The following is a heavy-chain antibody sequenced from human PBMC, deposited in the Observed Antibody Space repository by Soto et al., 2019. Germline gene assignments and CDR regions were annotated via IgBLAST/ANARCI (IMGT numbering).Heavy chain of an antibody. CDR3: AKDPKGGGVIVATIWGDY. D-gene: IGHD5-12*01. CDR2: ISGSGGST. J-gene: IGHJ4*02. V-gene: IGHV3-23*01. Sequence: EVQLLESGGGLVQPGGSLRLSCAASGFTFSSYAMSWVRQAPGKGLEWVSAISGSGGSTYYADSVKGRFTISRDNSKNTLYLQMNSLRAEDTAVYYCAKDPKGGGVIVATIWGDYWGQGTLVTVSS. CDR1: GFTFSSYA.